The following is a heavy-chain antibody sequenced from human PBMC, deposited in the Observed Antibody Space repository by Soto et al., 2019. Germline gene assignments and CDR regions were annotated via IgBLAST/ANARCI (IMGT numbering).Heavy chain of an antibody. Sequence: PGGSLRLSCAASGFTFSSYSMNWVRQAPGKGLEWVSSISSSSSYIYYADSVKGRFTISRDNAKNSLYLQMNSLRAEDTAVYYCARDEHSSGWNDSWGQGTLVTVSS. CDR2: ISSSSSYI. CDR1: GFTFSSYS. CDR3: ARDEHSSGWNDS. D-gene: IGHD6-19*01. V-gene: IGHV3-21*01. J-gene: IGHJ4*02.